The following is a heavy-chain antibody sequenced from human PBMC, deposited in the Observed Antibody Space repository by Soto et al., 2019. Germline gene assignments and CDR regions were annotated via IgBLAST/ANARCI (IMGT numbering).Heavy chain of an antibody. Sequence: SETLSLTCTVSGNSVSSSGYHWSWIRQHPGKGLAWIGHIYYTGSTYYNPSLKGRLSVSLDTSKNQFSLKLTSMTAADTAVYYCARRVGYPYYFDYWCQGILVTVFS. CDR2: IYYTGST. CDR3: ARRVGYPYYFDY. J-gene: IGHJ4*02. D-gene: IGHD5-18*01. V-gene: IGHV4-31*03. CDR1: GNSVSSSGYH.